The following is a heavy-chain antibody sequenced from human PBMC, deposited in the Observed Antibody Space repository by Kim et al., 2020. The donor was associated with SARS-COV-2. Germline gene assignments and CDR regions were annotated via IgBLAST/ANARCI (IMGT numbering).Heavy chain of an antibody. CDR2: INPSGGST. D-gene: IGHD5-18*01. CDR1: GYTFTSYY. CDR3: ARSGGTAMAYYYYYGMDV. V-gene: IGHV1-46*01. Sequence: ASVKVSCKASGYTFTSYYMHWVRQAPGQGLEWMGIINPSGGSTSYAQKFQGRVTMTRDTSTSTVYMELSSLRSEDTAVYYCARSGGTAMAYYYYYGMDVWGQGTTVTVSS. J-gene: IGHJ6*02.